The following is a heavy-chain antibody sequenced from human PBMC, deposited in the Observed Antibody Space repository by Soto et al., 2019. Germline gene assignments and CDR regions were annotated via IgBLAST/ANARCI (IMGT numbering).Heavy chain of an antibody. CDR2: LSWNSDGV. V-gene: IGHV3-9*01. CDR1: GFTFDGYA. D-gene: IGHD3-10*01. Sequence: EVQLVESGGGSVQPGRSLRLSCVASGFTFDGYAMHLVRQAPGKGLEWVSGLSWNSDGVDYADSVKGRFTISRDNAKNSLYLQMNSLRADETALYYCAKLRYSSGSGNFDYWGRGILVTVSS. CDR3: AKLRYSSGSGNFDY. J-gene: IGHJ4*02.